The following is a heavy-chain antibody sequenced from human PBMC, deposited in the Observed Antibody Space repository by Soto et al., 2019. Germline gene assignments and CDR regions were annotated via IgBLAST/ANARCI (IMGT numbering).Heavy chain of an antibody. D-gene: IGHD2-2*01. CDR2: IIPIFGTA. J-gene: IGHJ5*02. V-gene: IGHV1-69*05. Sequence: SVKVSCKASGGTFSSYAISWVRQAPGQGLEWMGGIIPIFGTANYAQKFQGRVSMTTDTSTTTAYMELRSLRSDDTAVYYCARVVPGAEAWFGPWGQGTLVTVSS. CDR1: GGTFSSYA. CDR3: ARVVPGAEAWFGP.